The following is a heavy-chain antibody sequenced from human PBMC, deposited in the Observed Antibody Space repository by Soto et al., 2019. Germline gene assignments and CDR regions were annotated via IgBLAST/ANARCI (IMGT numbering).Heavy chain of an antibody. CDR2: ISYDGSSK. CDR3: AKTTAVAGTPEFDY. CDR1: GFTFSSFS. Sequence: QLQLVESGGGVVQPGGSLRLSCVASGFTFSSFSLPWVRQAPGKGLEWLAVISYDGSSKYNTDSVKGRFTISRENSNNTLYVQRSSLRPEDTAVYYWAKTTAVAGTPEFDYWGQGALVTVPS. V-gene: IGHV3-30-3*01. D-gene: IGHD6-19*01. J-gene: IGHJ4*02.